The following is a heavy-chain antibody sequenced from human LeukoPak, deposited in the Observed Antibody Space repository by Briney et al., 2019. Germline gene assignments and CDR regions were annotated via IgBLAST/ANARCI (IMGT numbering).Heavy chain of an antibody. CDR3: ARANALYCSSTSCLFDY. CDR1: GYTFTDYY. V-gene: IGHV1-2*02. CDR2: INPNSGGT. J-gene: IGHJ4*02. D-gene: IGHD2-2*01. Sequence: GASVTVSCKASGYTFTDYYIHWVRQAPGQGREWMAWINPNSGGTYYAQNFHDRITLTRDTSISTAYMELSRLRSDDTAIYYCARANALYCSSTSCLFDYWGQGTLVTVSS.